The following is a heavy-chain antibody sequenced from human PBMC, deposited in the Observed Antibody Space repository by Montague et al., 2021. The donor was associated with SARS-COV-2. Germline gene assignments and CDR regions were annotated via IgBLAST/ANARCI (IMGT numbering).Heavy chain of an antibody. CDR2: SYYSGST. D-gene: IGHD6-13*01. CDR3: ARGRRYSSTWYGAFDP. V-gene: IGHV4-31*03. J-gene: IGHJ5*02. CDR1: RGSISSGGNY. Sequence: TLSLTCTVSRGSISSGGNYWSWIRQHPVKGLEWIGYSYYSGSTYYNPSLKSRVSISVDTSKNQFSLKLCSVTAADTAVYYCARGRRYSSTWYGAFDPWGQGVQVTVSS.